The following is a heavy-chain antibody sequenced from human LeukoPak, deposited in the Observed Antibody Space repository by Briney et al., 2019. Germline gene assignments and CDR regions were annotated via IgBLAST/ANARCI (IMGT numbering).Heavy chain of an antibody. CDR1: GFTFSSYG. V-gene: IGHV3-30*18. CDR3: AKHLGDYSLGS. J-gene: IGHJ4*02. CDR2: ISYDGSNK. Sequence: GGSLRLSCAASGFTFSSYGMHWVRQAPGKGLEWVAVISYDGSNKYYADSVKGRFTISRDNSKNTLYLQMNSLRAEDTAVYYCAKHLGDYSLGSWGQGTLVTVSS. D-gene: IGHD4-11*01.